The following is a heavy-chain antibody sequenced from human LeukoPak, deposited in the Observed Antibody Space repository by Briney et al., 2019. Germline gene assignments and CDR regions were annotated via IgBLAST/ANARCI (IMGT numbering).Heavy chain of an antibody. CDR2: IYYSGST. Sequence: PSETLSLTCTVSGGSVSSGSYYWSWIRQPPGKGLEWIGTIYYSGSTYYNPSLKSRVTISVDTSKNQFSLKLSSVTAADTAVYYCARLDSIHLITYWGQGTLVTVSS. D-gene: IGHD3-16*01. J-gene: IGHJ4*02. CDR1: GGSVSSGSYY. V-gene: IGHV4-39*01. CDR3: ARLDSIHLITY.